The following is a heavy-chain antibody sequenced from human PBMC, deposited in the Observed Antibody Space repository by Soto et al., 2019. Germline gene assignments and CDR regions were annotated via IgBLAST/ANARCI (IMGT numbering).Heavy chain of an antibody. Sequence: GGSLRLSCAASGFTFSSYSMNWVRQAPGMGLEWVSSISSSSSYIYYADSVKGRFTISRDNAKNSLYLQMNSLRAEDTAVYYCARAPNTAMAPGLDYWGQGTLVTVSS. CDR1: GFTFSSYS. D-gene: IGHD5-18*01. V-gene: IGHV3-21*01. J-gene: IGHJ4*02. CDR3: ARAPNTAMAPGLDY. CDR2: ISSSSSYI.